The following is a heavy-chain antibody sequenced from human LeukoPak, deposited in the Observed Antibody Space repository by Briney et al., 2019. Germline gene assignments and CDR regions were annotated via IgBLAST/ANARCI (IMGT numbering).Heavy chain of an antibody. V-gene: IGHV3-23*01. J-gene: IGHJ5*02. CDR3: AKGAAAGKVDWFDP. D-gene: IGHD6-13*01. Sequence: GGSLRLSCAASGFTFSNFAMMWVRQAPGTGLQWVSTITGYGATFYADSVRGRFTIFRDTSMNTPFLQMNSLGAEDTAVYYCAKGAAAGKVDWFDPWGQGTLVTVSS. CDR2: ITGYGAT. CDR1: GFTFSNFA.